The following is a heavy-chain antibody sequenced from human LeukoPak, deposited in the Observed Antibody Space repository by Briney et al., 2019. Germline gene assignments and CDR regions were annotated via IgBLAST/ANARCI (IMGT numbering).Heavy chain of an antibody. CDR2: INHSGST. V-gene: IGHV4-34*01. CDR1: GGSFSGYY. CDR3: AKDLDYYGTNWFDP. D-gene: IGHD3-10*01. Sequence: PSETLSLTCAVYGGSFSGYYWSWIRQPPGKGLEWIGEINHSGSTNYNPSLKSRVTISVDTSKNQFSLKLSSVTAADTAVYYCAKDLDYYGTNWFDPWGQGTLVTVSS. J-gene: IGHJ5*02.